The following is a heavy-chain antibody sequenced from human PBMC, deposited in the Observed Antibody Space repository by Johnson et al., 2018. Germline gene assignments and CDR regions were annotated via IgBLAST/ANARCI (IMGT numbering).Heavy chain of an antibody. J-gene: IGHJ6*02. D-gene: IGHD5-18*01. Sequence: VQLVQSGGGLAQXGGSLRLXCAASGFTFRSYAMSWVRQAPGKGLEWVSAISGSGGSTYNADSVKGRFTISRDNSKDTLYLQMNSLRAEDTAVYYCAKPNSYGLSYYYYYGMDVWGQGTTVTVSS. CDR3: AKPNSYGLSYYYYYGMDV. V-gene: IGHV3-23*04. CDR1: GFTFRSYA. CDR2: ISGSGGST.